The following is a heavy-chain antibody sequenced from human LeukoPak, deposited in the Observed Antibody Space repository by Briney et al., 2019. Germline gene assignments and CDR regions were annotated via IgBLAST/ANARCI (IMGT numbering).Heavy chain of an antibody. V-gene: IGHV4-59*02. CDR2: VYYSGST. J-gene: IGHJ2*01. D-gene: IGHD2-21*01. CDR3: AREANSPTARNWYFDL. CDR1: GGSVSSYY. Sequence: KPSETLSLTCTVSGGSVSSYYWSWMRKSPGKGLEWIGYVYYSGSTNYNPALKSRVTISLDTSENQFSLKLSSVAAADTAVYYCAREANSPTARNWYFDLWGRGTQVTVSS.